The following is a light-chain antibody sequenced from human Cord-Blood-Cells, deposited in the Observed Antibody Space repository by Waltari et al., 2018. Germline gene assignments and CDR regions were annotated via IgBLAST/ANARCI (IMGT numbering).Light chain of an antibody. CDR3: QAWDSSTYV. J-gene: IGLJ1*01. CDR1: QLGDKF. Sequence: SSELTQPPSASVSPGQPARTACSGDQLGDKFACWYQQKPGQSPVLVNYQDSKRPSGIPERFSGSNSGNTATLTISGTQAMDEADYYCQAWDSSTYVFGTGTKVTVL. CDR2: QDS. V-gene: IGLV3-1*01.